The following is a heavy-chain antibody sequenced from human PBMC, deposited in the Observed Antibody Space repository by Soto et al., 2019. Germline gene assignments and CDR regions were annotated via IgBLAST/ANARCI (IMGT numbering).Heavy chain of an antibody. CDR2: VYFTGRA. D-gene: IGHD1-26*01. J-gene: IGHJ4*02. Sequence: SETLSLTCAVSGYSISSGYFWGWIRQPPGKGLEWIGSVYFTGRATYNPSLKSRVTISADTSKNQFSLKLRSVTAADTAVYYCARRVIAPVGAIDYWGQGALVTVSS. CDR3: ARRVIAPVGAIDY. V-gene: IGHV4-38-2*01. CDR1: GYSISSGYF.